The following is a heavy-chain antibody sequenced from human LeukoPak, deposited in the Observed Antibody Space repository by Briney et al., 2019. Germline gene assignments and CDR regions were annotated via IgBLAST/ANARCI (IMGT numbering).Heavy chain of an antibody. V-gene: IGHV3-48*03. CDR2: ITSGSTI. D-gene: IGHD4-11*01. J-gene: IGHJ4*02. CDR1: GFTFSSYE. CDR3: ARETYSNYGLAYFDY. Sequence: PGGSLRLSCAASGFTFSSYEMNWVRQAPGKGLEWVSYITSGSTIYYADSVKGRFTISRDNAKNSLCLQMNSLRAEDTAVYYCARETYSNYGLAYFDYWGQGTLVTVSS.